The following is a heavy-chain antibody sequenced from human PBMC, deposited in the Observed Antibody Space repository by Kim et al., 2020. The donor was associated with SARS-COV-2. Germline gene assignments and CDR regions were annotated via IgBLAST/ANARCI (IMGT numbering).Heavy chain of an antibody. J-gene: IGHJ3*02. D-gene: IGHD3-10*01. CDR3: ARALRGGRYLPAFDI. Sequence: DSVKGRFTISRDNSKNTPYRQMNSLRAEDTAVYYCARALRGGRYLPAFDIWGQGTMVTVSS. V-gene: IGHV3-30*01.